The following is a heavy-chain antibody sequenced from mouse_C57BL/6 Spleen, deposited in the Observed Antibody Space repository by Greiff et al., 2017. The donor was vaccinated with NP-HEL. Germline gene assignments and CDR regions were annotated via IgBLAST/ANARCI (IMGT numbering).Heavy chain of an antibody. J-gene: IGHJ4*01. CDR3: TEGWLLLYYAMDY. D-gene: IGHD2-3*01. Sequence: EVKVVESGGGLVQPGGSMKLSCVASGFTFSNYWMNWVRQSPEKGLEWVAQIRLKSDNYATHYAESVKGRFTISRDDSKSSVYLQMNNLRAEDTGIYYCTEGWLLLYYAMDYWGQGTSVTVSS. CDR1: GFTFSNYW. V-gene: IGHV6-3*01. CDR2: IRLKSDNYAT.